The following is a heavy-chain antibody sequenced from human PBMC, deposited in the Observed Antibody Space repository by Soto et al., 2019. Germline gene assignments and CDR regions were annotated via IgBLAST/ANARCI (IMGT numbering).Heavy chain of an antibody. D-gene: IGHD5-18*01. Sequence: SETLSLTCTVSGGSISGYYWSWFRQPPGKGLEWIGFVHYSGSTNYNPSLKSRVTLSVDTSKNQFSLKLRSVTAADTAVYYCASREVDTPMVNYYWGQGTLVTVSS. CDR3: ASREVDTPMVNYY. V-gene: IGHV4-59*12. J-gene: IGHJ4*02. CDR2: VHYSGST. CDR1: GGSISGYY.